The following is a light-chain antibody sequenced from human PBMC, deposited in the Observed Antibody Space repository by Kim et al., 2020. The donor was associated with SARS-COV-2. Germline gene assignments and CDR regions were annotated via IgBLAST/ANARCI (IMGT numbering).Light chain of an antibody. J-gene: IGLJ3*02. Sequence: NFMLTQPHSVSESPGKTVTISCTGSSGSIASNYVQWYQQRPGSAPTTVIYEDNQRPSGVPDRFSGSIDSSSNSASLTISGLKTEDEADYYCQSYDSSNQGVFGGVTQLTVL. V-gene: IGLV6-57*02. CDR1: SGSIASNY. CDR2: EDN. CDR3: QSYDSSNQGV.